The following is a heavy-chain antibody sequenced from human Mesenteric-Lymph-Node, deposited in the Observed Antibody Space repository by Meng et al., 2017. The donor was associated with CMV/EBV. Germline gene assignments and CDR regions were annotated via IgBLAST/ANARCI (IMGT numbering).Heavy chain of an antibody. D-gene: IGHD5-12*01. CDR3: AREPLGYSGYDYRGWYFDL. V-gene: IGHV4-34*01. CDR2: INHSGST. J-gene: IGHJ2*01. CDR1: SISSYY. Sequence: SISSYYWSWIRQPPGKGLEWIGEINHSGSTNYNPSLKSRVTISVDTSKNQFSLKLSSVTAADTAVYYCAREPLGYSGYDYRGWYFDLWGRGTLVTVSS.